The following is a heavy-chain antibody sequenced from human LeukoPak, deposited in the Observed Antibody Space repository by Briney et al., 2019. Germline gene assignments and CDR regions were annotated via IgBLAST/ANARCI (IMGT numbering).Heavy chain of an antibody. D-gene: IGHD3-9*01. CDR2: IYHSGST. CDR1: GGSISSGGYS. CDR3: HRAAYDILTGSWFDP. Sequence: SETLSRTCAVSGGSISSGGYSWSWIRQPPGNGLEWIGYIYHSGSTYYNPSLKSRVTISVDRSKNQFSLKLSSVTAADTALYFKHRAAYDILTGSWFDPWGQGTLVTVSS. J-gene: IGHJ5*02. V-gene: IGHV4-30-2*01.